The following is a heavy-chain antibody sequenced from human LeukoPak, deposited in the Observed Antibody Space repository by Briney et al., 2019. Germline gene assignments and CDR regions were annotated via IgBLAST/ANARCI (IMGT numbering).Heavy chain of an antibody. CDR2: IRSSSSTI. CDR1: GFTFSSYS. D-gene: IGHD6-13*01. Sequence: QPGGSLRLSCAASGFTFSSYSMNWVRQAPGKGLEWVSYIRSSSSTIYYADSVKGRFTTSRDNAMNSLYLQMNSLRAEDTAVYYCAKTIAAAGTDYWGQGTLVTVSS. V-gene: IGHV3-48*01. CDR3: AKTIAAAGTDY. J-gene: IGHJ4*02.